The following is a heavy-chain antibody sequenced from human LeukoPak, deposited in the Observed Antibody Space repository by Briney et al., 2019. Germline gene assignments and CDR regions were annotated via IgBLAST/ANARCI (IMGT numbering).Heavy chain of an antibody. D-gene: IGHD6-13*01. CDR3: ARASSSSWYTGYYFDY. Sequence: PGGSLRLSCAASGFTVSSNYMSWVRQAPGKGLEWVSVIYSGGSTYYADPVKGRFTISRDNSKNTLYLQMNSLRAEDTAVYYCARASSSSWYTGYYFDYWGQGTLVTVSS. CDR2: IYSGGST. V-gene: IGHV3-53*01. CDR1: GFTVSSNY. J-gene: IGHJ4*02.